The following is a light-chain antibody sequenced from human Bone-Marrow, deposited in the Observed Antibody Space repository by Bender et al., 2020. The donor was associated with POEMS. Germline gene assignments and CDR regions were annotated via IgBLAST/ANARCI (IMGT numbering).Light chain of an antibody. Sequence: QSVVTQPPSLSEAPRQLVTISCSGSSSNIGNHGVNWYQQLPGEAPKLIIYSVVLLTPGVTDRFSASKSGTAASLAISELQSEDEAIYYCSAWGDSLSGRVFGGGTKLTV. J-gene: IGLJ3*02. CDR2: SVV. CDR3: SAWGDSLSGRV. V-gene: IGLV1-36*01. CDR1: SSNIGNHG.